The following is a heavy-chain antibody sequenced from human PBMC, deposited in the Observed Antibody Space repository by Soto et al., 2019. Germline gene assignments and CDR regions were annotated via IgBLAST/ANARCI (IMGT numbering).Heavy chain of an antibody. D-gene: IGHD6-19*01. CDR1: GFTFSSYA. J-gene: IGHJ1*01. Sequence: PGGSLRLSCAASGFTFSSYAMSWVRQAPGKGLELVSAISGSGGSTYYADSVKGRFTISRDNSKNTLYLQMNSLRAEDTAVYYCAKDPQPGSGWTVYFQHWGQGTLVTVSS. V-gene: IGHV3-23*01. CDR2: ISGSGGST. CDR3: AKDPQPGSGWTVYFQH.